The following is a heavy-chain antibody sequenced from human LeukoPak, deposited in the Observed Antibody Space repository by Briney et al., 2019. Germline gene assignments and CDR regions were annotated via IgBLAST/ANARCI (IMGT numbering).Heavy chain of an antibody. V-gene: IGHV3-23*01. CDR1: GFTFSSYA. D-gene: IGHD3-22*01. Sequence: GGSLSLSCAASGFTFSSYAMSWVRKAPGKGLEWVSAISGSGGSTYYADSVKGRFTISRDNSKNTLYLQMNSLRAEDTAVYYCAKYDRENWFDPWGQGTLVTVSS. CDR2: ISGSGGST. CDR3: AKYDRENWFDP. J-gene: IGHJ5*02.